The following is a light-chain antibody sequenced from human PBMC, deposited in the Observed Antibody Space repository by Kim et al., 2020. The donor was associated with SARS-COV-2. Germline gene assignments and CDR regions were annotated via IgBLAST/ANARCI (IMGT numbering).Light chain of an antibody. CDR1: QGSGKS. CDR3: QQYKTYPLT. V-gene: IGKV1-16*01. J-gene: IGKJ4*01. Sequence: DIQMTQSPSSLSASVGDRVTITCRASQGSGKSLAWFQQKPGKAPKSLIYDVSNLESGVPSRFSGSGSGTDFTLTISSLQPEDFASYYCQQYKTYPLTFGGGTKVEIK. CDR2: DVS.